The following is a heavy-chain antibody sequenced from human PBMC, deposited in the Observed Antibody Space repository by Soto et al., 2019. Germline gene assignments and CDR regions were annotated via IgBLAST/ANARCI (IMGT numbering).Heavy chain of an antibody. Sequence: GGSLRLSCAASGFTFSSYAMSWVRQAPGEGLEWVSAISGSGGSTYYADSVKGRFTISRDNSKNTLYLQMNSLRAEDTAVYYCAKDIVGSGWYDFHYWGQGTLVTVSS. J-gene: IGHJ4*02. CDR3: AKDIVGSGWYDFHY. V-gene: IGHV3-23*01. CDR2: ISGSGGST. D-gene: IGHD6-19*01. CDR1: GFTFSSYA.